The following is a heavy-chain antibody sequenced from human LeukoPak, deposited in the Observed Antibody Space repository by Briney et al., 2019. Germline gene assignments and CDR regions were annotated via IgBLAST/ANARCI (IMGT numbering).Heavy chain of an antibody. CDR2: IYDNGST. J-gene: IGHJ3*02. Sequence: SETLSLTCTVSGASISDYYWSWIRQPPGKSLEWIGYIYDNGSTKYNPSLNSRVTVSVDTSRNLFSLRLTTVTTADTAVYYCARGQGLSGILGFVIWGQGTMVSVPS. V-gene: IGHV4-59*01. D-gene: IGHD2-15*01. CDR1: GASISDYY. CDR3: ARGQGLSGILGFVI.